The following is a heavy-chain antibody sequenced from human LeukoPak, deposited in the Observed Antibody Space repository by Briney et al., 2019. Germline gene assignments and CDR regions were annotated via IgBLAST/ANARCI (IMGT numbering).Heavy chain of an antibody. CDR2: ITNATSYI. V-gene: IGHV3-21*01. Sequence: PGGSLRLSCVTSGFTFSAYSMNWVRLAPGRGLQWVSSITNATSYIYYADSVRGRFTISRDDAKNSLYLQMNSLRAEDTAVYYCARDEVIYYYYYYMDVWGKGTTVTVSS. CDR1: GFTFSAYS. J-gene: IGHJ6*03. CDR3: ARDEVIYYYYYYMDV. D-gene: IGHD3-16*02.